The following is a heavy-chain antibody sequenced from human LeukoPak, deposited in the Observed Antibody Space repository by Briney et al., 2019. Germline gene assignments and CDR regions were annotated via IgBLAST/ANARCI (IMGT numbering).Heavy chain of an antibody. D-gene: IGHD3-10*01. CDR3: ARRGNYYGSGSNNWFDP. Sequence: PGGSLRLSCAASEFTFSGYAMSWVRQAPGKGLEWVSIIYSSGSTYYADSVKGRFTISRDNSKNTLYLQMNSLRAEDTAVYYCARRGNYYGSGSNNWFDPWGQGTLVTVSS. V-gene: IGHV3-66*04. J-gene: IGHJ5*02. CDR1: EFTFSGYA. CDR2: IYSSGST.